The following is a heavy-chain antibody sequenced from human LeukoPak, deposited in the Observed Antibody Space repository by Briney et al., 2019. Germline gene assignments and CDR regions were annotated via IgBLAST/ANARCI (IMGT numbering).Heavy chain of an antibody. CDR1: GFTFDDYA. D-gene: IGHD3-22*01. Sequence: GGSLRLSCAASGFTFDDYAMYWVRQAPGKGLEWVSGISWSSGRIGYADSVKGRFTISRDNAKNSLYLQMNSLRAEDTALYYCASGLDSSGVRAFDYWGQGTLVTVSS. CDR2: ISWSSGRI. CDR3: ASGLDSSGVRAFDY. V-gene: IGHV3-9*01. J-gene: IGHJ4*02.